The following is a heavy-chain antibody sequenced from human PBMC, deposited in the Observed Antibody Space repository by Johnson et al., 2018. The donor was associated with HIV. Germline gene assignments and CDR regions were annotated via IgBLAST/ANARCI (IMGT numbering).Heavy chain of an antibody. Sequence: QVQLVESGGGVVQPGGSLRLSCAASGFTFSSYGMHWVRQAPGKGLEWVSGINWNGGSTGYADSVKGRFTISRDNSKNTLYLQMNSLRAEDTAVYYCAKYRQQLVRSAFDIWGQGTMVTVSS. J-gene: IGHJ3*02. CDR2: INWNGGST. CDR3: AKYRQQLVRSAFDI. D-gene: IGHD6-13*01. V-gene: IGHV3-NL1*01. CDR1: GFTFSSYG.